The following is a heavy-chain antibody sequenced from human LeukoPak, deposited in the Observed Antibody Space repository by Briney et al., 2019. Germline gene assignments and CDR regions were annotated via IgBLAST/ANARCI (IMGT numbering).Heavy chain of an antibody. V-gene: IGHV3-30-3*01. D-gene: IGHD1-26*01. CDR2: ISYDGSNK. CDR3: ARYTTYSGSYLLTAFDI. Sequence: PGGSLRLSCAASGFTFSSYAMPWVRQAPGKGLEWVAVISYDGSNKYYADSVKGRFTISRDNSKNTLYLQMNSLRAEDTAVYYCARYTTYSGSYLLTAFDIWGQGTMVTVSS. J-gene: IGHJ3*02. CDR1: GFTFSSYA.